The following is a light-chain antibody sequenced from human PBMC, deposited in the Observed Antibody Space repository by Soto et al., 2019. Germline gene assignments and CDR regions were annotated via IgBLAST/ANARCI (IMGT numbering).Light chain of an antibody. CDR2: DVS. V-gene: IGLV2-14*03. J-gene: IGLJ1*01. Sequence: QSALTQPASVSGSPGQSITISCTGTSSDVGGYNYVSWYQQHPGKAPKLVIYDVSKRPSGVPDRFSGSKSGNTASLTISGLQGEDEADYYCSAYTVSRTYVFGTGTKLTVL. CDR3: SAYTVSRTYV. CDR1: SSDVGGYNY.